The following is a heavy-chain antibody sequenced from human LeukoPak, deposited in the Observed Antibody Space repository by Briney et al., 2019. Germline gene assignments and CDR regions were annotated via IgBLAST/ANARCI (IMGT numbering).Heavy chain of an antibody. D-gene: IGHD3-16*02. V-gene: IGHV3-7*04. J-gene: IGHJ3*02. CDR3: ARGPYDYVWGSYRSLI. CDR2: IKQDGSDT. Sequence: GGSLRLSCAASGFTFSSYWMNWVRQAPGKGLEWVANIKQDGSDTYYVDSVKGRFTISRDNAKNSLYLQMNSLRAEDTAVYYCARGPYDYVWGSYRSLIWGQGTMVTVSS. CDR1: GFTFSSYW.